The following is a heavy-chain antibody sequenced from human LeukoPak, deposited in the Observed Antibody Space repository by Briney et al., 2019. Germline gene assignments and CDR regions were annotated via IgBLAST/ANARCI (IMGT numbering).Heavy chain of an antibody. J-gene: IGHJ4*02. D-gene: IGHD1-14*01. V-gene: IGHV3-72*01. Sequence: GGSLRLSCAASGFTFSDHYMDWVRQAPGKGLEWVGRVRNKANGYTTEYAASVKVRFTISRHDSKNSLYLQVNSLVTADTAVYYCTSGTLNLFQYWGQGTLVSVSS. CDR2: VRNKANGYTT. CDR3: TSGTLNLFQY. CDR1: GFTFSDHY.